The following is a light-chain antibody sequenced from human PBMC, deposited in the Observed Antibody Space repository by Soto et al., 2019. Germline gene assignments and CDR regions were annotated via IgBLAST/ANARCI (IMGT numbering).Light chain of an antibody. Sequence: DVQVTQSPASLSVSPGDRATITCRASQGISSWLAWYQQKPGKAPKLLIYAASSLQSGVPSRFSGSGSGTDFTLTISSLHLQDFAPYYCRQDISLPPPFGQGTKVDNK. V-gene: IGKV1-12*01. CDR3: RQDISLPPP. CDR2: AAS. CDR1: QGISSW. J-gene: IGKJ1*01.